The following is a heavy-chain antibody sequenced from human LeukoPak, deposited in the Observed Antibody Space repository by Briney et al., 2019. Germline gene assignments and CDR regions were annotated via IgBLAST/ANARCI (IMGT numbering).Heavy chain of an antibody. V-gene: IGHV4-34*01. J-gene: IGHJ4*02. CDR3: ARLKPMIVLAYGFRPREGTTYCFDY. D-gene: IGHD3-22*01. CDR1: GESFSGYY. Sequence: SETLSLTCAVYGESFSGYYWSWIRQPPGKGLEWIGEIDHSGSTNYNPSLKSRVTVSVDASRNQFSLNLSSVTAADTAFYYCARLKPMIVLAYGFRPREGTTYCFDYWGQGTLVTVSS. CDR2: IDHSGST.